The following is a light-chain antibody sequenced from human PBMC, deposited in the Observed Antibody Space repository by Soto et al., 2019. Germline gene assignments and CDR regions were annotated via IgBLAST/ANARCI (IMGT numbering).Light chain of an antibody. J-gene: IGLJ3*02. CDR3: QSFDSSSPV. CDR2: EDN. V-gene: IGLV6-57*04. CDR1: SGSIASND. Sequence: NFRLTQPHSVSESPGKTVIISSTRSSGSIASNDVQWYQQRPGSPPIIVIYEDNRRPSGVPDRFSGSIDSSSNSASLTISGLKTEYEADYYYQSFDSSSPVFGCGTQLTVL.